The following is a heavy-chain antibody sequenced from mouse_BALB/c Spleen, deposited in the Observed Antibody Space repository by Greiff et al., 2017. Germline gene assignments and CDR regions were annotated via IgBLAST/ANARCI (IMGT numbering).Heavy chain of an antibody. D-gene: IGHD1-1*01. CDR3: ARGYYGSSYPYYAMDY. Sequence: DVKLVESGGGLVQPGGSRKLSCAASGFTFSSFGMHWVRQAPEKGLEWVAYISSGSSTIYYADTVKGRFTISRDNPKNTLFLQMTSLRSEDTAMYYCARGYYGSSYPYYAMDYWGQGTSVTVSS. J-gene: IGHJ4*01. CDR2: ISSGSSTI. V-gene: IGHV5-17*02. CDR1: GFTFSSFG.